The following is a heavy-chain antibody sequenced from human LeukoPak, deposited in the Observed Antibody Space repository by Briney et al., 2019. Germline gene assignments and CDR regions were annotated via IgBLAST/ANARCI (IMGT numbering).Heavy chain of an antibody. J-gene: IGHJ6*04. CDR3: ARTGGPVVVVAARMDV. D-gene: IGHD2-15*01. CDR2: ISSSSSYI. V-gene: IGHV3-21*01. Sequence: PGGSLRLSCAASGFTFSSCCMNWVRPAPGKGREWVSSISSSSSYIYYADSVKGRFTISRDNAKNSLYLQMNSLRAEDTAVYYCARTGGPVVVVAARMDVWGKGTTVTVSS. CDR1: GFTFSSCC.